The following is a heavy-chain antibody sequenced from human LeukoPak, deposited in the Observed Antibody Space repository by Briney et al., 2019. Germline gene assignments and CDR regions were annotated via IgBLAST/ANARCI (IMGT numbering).Heavy chain of an antibody. CDR1: GGSISSYY. V-gene: IGHV4-4*07. CDR2: IYTSGST. Sequence: TSETLSLTCTVSGGSISSYYWSWIRQPAGKGLEWIGRIYTSGSTNYNPSLKSRVTISVDTSKNQFSLKLSSVTAADTAVYYCRGVSAPSRAGAFDIWGQGTMVTVSS. CDR3: RGVSAPSRAGAFDI. J-gene: IGHJ3*02.